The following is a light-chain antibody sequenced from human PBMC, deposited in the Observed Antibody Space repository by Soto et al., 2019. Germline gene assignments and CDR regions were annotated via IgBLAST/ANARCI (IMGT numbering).Light chain of an antibody. CDR2: EVS. CDR1: SSDVGGYPY. CDR3: SSYGRTSTRYV. J-gene: IGLJ1*01. Sequence: QSALTQPASVSGSPGQSITISCTGTSSDVGGYPYVSWYQQHPGKAPKVIIYEVSHRPSGVSDRFSGSKSGNTASLTISGRQAEDAGDYFCSSYGRTSTRYVFGTGTKLTVL. V-gene: IGLV2-14*01.